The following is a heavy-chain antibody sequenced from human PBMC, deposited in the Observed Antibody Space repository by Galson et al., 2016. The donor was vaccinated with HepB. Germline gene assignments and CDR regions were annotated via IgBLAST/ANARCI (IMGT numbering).Heavy chain of an antibody. V-gene: IGHV1-18*01. CDR1: GYTFNTYG. J-gene: IGHJ5*02. CDR3: ARVPFAMAIVGFDP. Sequence: SVKVSCKASGYTFNTYGVGWVRQAPGQGLEWVGGISTYNGNTSYAHRFEGRVTMTADTSTSTVYMERRSLRSDDTAVYYCARVPFAMAIVGFDPWGQGTLVSVTS. CDR2: ISTYNGNT. D-gene: IGHD5-24*01.